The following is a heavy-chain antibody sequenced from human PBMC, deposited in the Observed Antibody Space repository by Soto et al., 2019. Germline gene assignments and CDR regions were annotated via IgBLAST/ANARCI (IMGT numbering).Heavy chain of an antibody. CDR3: LYYYESRGYIPGHS. D-gene: IGHD3-22*01. CDR1: GFAFSSYS. V-gene: IGHV3-48*01. J-gene: IGHJ4*02. Sequence: GGSLRLSCAASGFAFSSYSINWVRQTPGKGLEWISYISSSSSSIYYADSVKGRFTISRDNAKNSLYLQMSSLRVEDTAVYYCLYYYESRGYIPGHSWGQGTLVTVS. CDR2: ISSSSSSI.